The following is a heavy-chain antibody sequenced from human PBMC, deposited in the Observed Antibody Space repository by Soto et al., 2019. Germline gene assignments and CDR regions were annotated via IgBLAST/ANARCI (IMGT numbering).Heavy chain of an antibody. CDR1: GGSISSSSYY. CDR3: ASYIVVVVAATHVDWFDP. D-gene: IGHD2-15*01. Sequence: SETLSLTCPVSGGSISSSSYYWGWIRQPPGKGLEWIGSIYYSGSTYYNPSLKSRVTISVDTSKNQFSLKLSSVTAADTAVYYCASYIVVVVAATHVDWFDPWGQGTLVTVSS. V-gene: IGHV4-39*01. CDR2: IYYSGST. J-gene: IGHJ5*02.